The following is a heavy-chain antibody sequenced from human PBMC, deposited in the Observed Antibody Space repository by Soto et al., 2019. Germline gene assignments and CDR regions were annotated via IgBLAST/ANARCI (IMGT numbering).Heavy chain of an antibody. D-gene: IGHD2-2*01. J-gene: IGHJ4*02. CDR1: GFTFSSYA. CDR2: ISYDGSNK. CDR3: ARDGIQLLSSFLDY. Sequence: GGSLRLSCAASGFTFSSYAMHWVRQAPGKGLEWVAVISYDGSNKYYADSVKGRFTISRDNSKNTLYLQMNSLRAEDTAVYYCARDGIQLLSSFLDYWGQGTLVTVSS. V-gene: IGHV3-30-3*01.